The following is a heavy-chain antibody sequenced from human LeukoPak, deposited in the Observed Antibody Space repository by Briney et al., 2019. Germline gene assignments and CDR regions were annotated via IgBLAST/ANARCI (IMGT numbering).Heavy chain of an antibody. J-gene: IGHJ4*02. CDR1: GLTYSRYA. D-gene: IGHD3-3*01. CDR3: AKDPRTKYGFWSGYFVDY. V-gene: IGHV3-30*04. CDR2: ITEDGSNQ. Sequence: GGSLRLSCAASGLTYSRYAMHWVRQAPAKGLEWVAAITEDGSNQYYADSVKGRFTISRDNSKSTMYVQMNSLRAEDTAVYYCAKDPRTKYGFWSGYFVDYWGQGTLVTVSS.